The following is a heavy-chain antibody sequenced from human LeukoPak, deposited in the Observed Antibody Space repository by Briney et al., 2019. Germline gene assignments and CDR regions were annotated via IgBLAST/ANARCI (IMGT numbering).Heavy chain of an antibody. D-gene: IGHD3-22*01. Sequence: GESLKISCEASGYKFTTDYIGWVRQMPGKGLEWMGIIYPDDSETNYSPSFKGQVTMSVDKSITTAFLQWSSLKASDTAMYYCARQAYGSRFDASDIWGRGTMVTVSS. CDR3: ARQAYGSRFDASDI. CDR2: IYPDDSET. V-gene: IGHV5-51*01. CDR1: GYKFTTDY. J-gene: IGHJ3*02.